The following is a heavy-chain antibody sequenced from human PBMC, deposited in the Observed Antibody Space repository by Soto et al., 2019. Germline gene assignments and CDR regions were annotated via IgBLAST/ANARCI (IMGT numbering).Heavy chain of an antibody. V-gene: IGHV4-4*02. Sequence: QVQLQESGPGLVKPSETLSLTCAVSGGPITTTTWWAWVRLPPGKGLEWIGELHHDGTTNYNPSLERRLTMSLDESNNHFSLTLTSVTAADTAICFSATQTISYTWGVWGRGTPVTVSS. CDR2: LHHDGTT. CDR1: GGPITTTTW. J-gene: IGHJ6*02. CDR3: ATQTISYTWGV. D-gene: IGHD3-16*01.